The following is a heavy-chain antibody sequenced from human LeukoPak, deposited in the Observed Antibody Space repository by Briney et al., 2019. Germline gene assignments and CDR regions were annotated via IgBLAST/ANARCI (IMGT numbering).Heavy chain of an antibody. J-gene: IGHJ6*02. Sequence: SVKVSCKASGGTFSSYAISWVRQAPGQGLEWMGWITPIFGIANYAQKFQGRVTITADKSTSTAYMELSSLRSEDTAVYYCARGRYDSQYYYYYGMDVWGQGTTVTVSS. CDR3: ARGRYDSQYYYYYGMDV. D-gene: IGHD3-3*01. CDR2: ITPIFGIA. V-gene: IGHV1-69*10. CDR1: GGTFSSYA.